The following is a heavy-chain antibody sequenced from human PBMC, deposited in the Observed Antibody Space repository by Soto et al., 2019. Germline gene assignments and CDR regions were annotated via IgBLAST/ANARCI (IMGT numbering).Heavy chain of an antibody. CDR1: GYTFSNYG. CDR3: ARVGQCSSTTCRYYYYYGMDV. V-gene: IGHV1-18*01. CDR2: ISGYNGNT. Sequence: QVQLVQSGVEVKKPGASVTVSCKASGYTFSNYGISWGRQAPGQGLEWMGWISGYNGNTNYAQNLQGRVTLTTDTSTSTAYMELRSLRSDDTAVYYCARVGQCSSTTCRYYYYYGMDVWGQGTTVTVSS. D-gene: IGHD2-2*03. J-gene: IGHJ6*02.